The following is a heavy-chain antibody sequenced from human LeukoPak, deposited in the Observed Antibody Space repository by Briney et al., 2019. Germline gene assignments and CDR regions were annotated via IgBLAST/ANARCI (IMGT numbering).Heavy chain of an antibody. V-gene: IGHV4-59*01. Sequence: PSETLSLTCTVSGGSISSYYWSWIRQPPGKGLEWIGYVYYSGSTNYNPSLKSRVTISVDTSKNQFSLKLSSVTAADTAVYYCARDPPYCSGGSCYSGAFDIWGQGTMVTVSS. D-gene: IGHD2-15*01. CDR1: GGSISSYY. J-gene: IGHJ3*02. CDR3: ARDPPYCSGGSCYSGAFDI. CDR2: VYYSGST.